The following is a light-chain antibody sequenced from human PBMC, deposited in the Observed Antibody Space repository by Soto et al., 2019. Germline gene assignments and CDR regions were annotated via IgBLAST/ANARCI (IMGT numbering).Light chain of an antibody. V-gene: IGLV2-8*01. CDR3: SSYEGSNNFVV. J-gene: IGLJ2*01. Sequence: QSALTQPPSASGSPGQSVTISCTGTNSDVGGYNYVSWYQQHPGKAPKLMIYDLSKRPSGVPDRFSGYKSGNTASLTISGLQDEDEDDYYCSSYEGSNNFVVFGGGTKLTVL. CDR2: DLS. CDR1: NSDVGGYNY.